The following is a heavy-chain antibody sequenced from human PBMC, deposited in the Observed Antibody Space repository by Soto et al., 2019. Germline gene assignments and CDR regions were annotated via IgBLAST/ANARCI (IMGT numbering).Heavy chain of an antibody. CDR3: AKDRVGHLVAGPPGAFDI. CDR1: GFTFDVYA. J-gene: IGHJ3*02. D-gene: IGHD6-19*01. Sequence: GGSLRLSCAASGFTFDVYAMHWVRQAPGKGLEWVTGISWNSGSIGYADSVKGRFTTSRDNAKNSLYLQMNSLRAEDTALYYCAKDRVGHLVAGPPGAFDIWGQGTMVTVSS. CDR2: ISWNSGSI. V-gene: IGHV3-9*01.